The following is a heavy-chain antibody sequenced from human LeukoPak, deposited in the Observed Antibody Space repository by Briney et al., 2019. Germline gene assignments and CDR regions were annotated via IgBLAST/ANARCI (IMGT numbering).Heavy chain of an antibody. J-gene: IGHJ4*02. V-gene: IGHV3-48*01. CDR3: AKDGIAMTTVPDYFDY. CDR1: GFTFSSYS. D-gene: IGHD4-17*01. CDR2: IRSSSNTI. Sequence: GVTLRLSCAPSGFTFSSYSMDLSRQAPGKKWKWVSYIRSSSNTIYSAVSVEGRFPNSRDNSKNTLYLQMNSLRAEDTAVYYCAKDGIAMTTVPDYFDYWGQGTLVTVSS.